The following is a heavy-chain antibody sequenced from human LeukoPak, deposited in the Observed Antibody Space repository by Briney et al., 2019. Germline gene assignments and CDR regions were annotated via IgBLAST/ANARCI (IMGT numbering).Heavy chain of an antibody. J-gene: IGHJ4*02. V-gene: IGHV6-1*01. CDR1: GDSVSSNSAA. D-gene: IGHD3-22*01. CDR3: ARDRGDYDSSGYYYDY. CDR2: TYYRSKWYN. Sequence: SQTLSLTCAISGDSVSSNSAAWNWLRQSPSRGLEWLGRTYYRSKWYNDYAVSVKSRITINPDTSKNQFSLQLNSVTPEDTAVYYCARDRGDYDSSGYYYDYWGQGTLVTVSS.